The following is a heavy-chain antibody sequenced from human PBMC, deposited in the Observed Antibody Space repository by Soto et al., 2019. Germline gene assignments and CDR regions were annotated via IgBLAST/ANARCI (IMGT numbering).Heavy chain of an antibody. CDR2: IRAYNGNT. J-gene: IGHJ5*02. Sequence: ASVKVSCKASGYTFTSYGISWVRQAPGQGLEWMGWIRAYNGNTNYAQKLQGRVTMTTDTSTSTAYMELRSLRSYYTAVYYCARVSVYCSRRSCYARWFDPWGQGTLVTVS. CDR1: GYTFTSYG. V-gene: IGHV1-18*01. D-gene: IGHD2-15*01. CDR3: ARVSVYCSRRSCYARWFDP.